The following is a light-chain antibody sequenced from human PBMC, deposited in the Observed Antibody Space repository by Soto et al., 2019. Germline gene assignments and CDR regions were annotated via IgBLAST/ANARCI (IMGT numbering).Light chain of an antibody. V-gene: IGKV2-28*01. CDR1: QSLLHSNGYNY. Sequence: DIVMTQSPLSLPVTPGEPASISCRSSQSLLHSNGYNYLDWYLQKPGQSPQLLIYLGSNRASGVPDRFSGSGSGTDFTLKISRVEAEDVGVYYCMQALQPSYTFGQGTKLEIK. CDR2: LGS. J-gene: IGKJ2*01. CDR3: MQALQPSYT.